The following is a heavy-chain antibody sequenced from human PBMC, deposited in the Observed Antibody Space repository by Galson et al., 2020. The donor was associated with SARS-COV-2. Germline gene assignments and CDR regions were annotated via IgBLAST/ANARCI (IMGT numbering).Heavy chain of an antibody. Sequence: SETLSLTCTASGGSIRSYYWSWIRQSPGKGLEWIGYIYYTGTTKYNPSLESRVTISVDTSKDQFSLKLKSVTAADTAVYYCAREEYYYETTGAPSIAFDIWGQGTMVTVSS. CDR2: IYYTGTT. CDR3: AREEYYYETTGAPSIAFDI. CDR1: GGSIRSYY. J-gene: IGHJ3*02. V-gene: IGHV4-59*01. D-gene: IGHD3-22*01.